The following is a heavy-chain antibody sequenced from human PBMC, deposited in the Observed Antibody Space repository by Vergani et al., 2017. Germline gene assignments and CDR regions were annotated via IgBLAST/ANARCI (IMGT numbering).Heavy chain of an antibody. D-gene: IGHD6-19*01. CDR1: GGSISSSSYY. Sequence: QLQLQESGPGLVKPSETLSLTCTVSGGSISSSSYYWGWIRQPPGKGLEWIGSIYYSGSTYYNPSLKSRVTISVDTSKNQFSLKLSSVTAADTAVYYCARDSVAGTADWFDPWGQGTLVTVSS. CDR2: IYYSGST. V-gene: IGHV4-39*02. CDR3: ARDSVAGTADWFDP. J-gene: IGHJ5*02.